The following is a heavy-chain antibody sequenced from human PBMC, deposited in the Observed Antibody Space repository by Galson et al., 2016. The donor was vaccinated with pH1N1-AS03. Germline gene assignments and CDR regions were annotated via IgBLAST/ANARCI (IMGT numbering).Heavy chain of an antibody. CDR1: GFIFRNYG. V-gene: IGHV3-33*03. D-gene: IGHD3-22*01. CDR3: ASSKLDSSGYYYLDH. J-gene: IGHJ4*02. Sequence: SLRLSCAASGFIFRNYGMHWVRQAPGKGLEWVAVIWYDASEKYYTDSVKGRFTISRDNAKNSLYLQMNSLRAEDTAVYYCASSKLDSSGYYYLDHWGQGTLITVSS. CDR2: IWYDASEK.